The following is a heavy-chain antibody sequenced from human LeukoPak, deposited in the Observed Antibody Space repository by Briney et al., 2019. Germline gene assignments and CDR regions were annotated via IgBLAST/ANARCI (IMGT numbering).Heavy chain of an antibody. D-gene: IGHD6-19*01. CDR1: GYSISSGYY. J-gene: IGHJ4*02. CDR3: ARERQWLGQRGNDY. CDR2: IYHSGST. V-gene: IGHV4-38-2*02. Sequence: TSETLSLTCTVSGYSISSGYYWGWIRQPPGKGLEWIGSIYHSGSTYYNPSLKSRVIISVDTSKNQFSLKLSSVTAADTAVYYCARERQWLGQRGNDYWGQGTLVTVSS.